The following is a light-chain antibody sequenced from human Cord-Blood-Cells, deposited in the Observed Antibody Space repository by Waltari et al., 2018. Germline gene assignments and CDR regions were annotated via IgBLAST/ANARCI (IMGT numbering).Light chain of an antibody. V-gene: IGKV1-39*01. CDR3: QQSYSTPYS. J-gene: IGKJ2*03. CDR1: QSISSY. Sequence: DIQMTQSPSSLSASVGHRVTITCRARQSISSYLNCYQQKPGNAPKLLIYAASSLQSGVPSRFSGSGSGTDFTLTISSLQPEDFATYYCQQSYSTPYSFGQGTKLEIK. CDR2: AAS.